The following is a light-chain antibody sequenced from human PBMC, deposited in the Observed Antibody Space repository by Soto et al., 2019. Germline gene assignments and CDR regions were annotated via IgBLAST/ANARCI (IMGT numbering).Light chain of an antibody. Sequence: QSALTQPASESGSPGQSITISCTGTSSDVGGYNYVSWYQQHPGKAPKLMIYEVSNRPSGVSNRFSGSKSGNTASLTISGLQAEDEADYYCSSYTSSSTWVFGGGIKLTVL. J-gene: IGLJ3*02. CDR2: EVS. V-gene: IGLV2-14*01. CDR1: SSDVGGYNY. CDR3: SSYTSSSTWV.